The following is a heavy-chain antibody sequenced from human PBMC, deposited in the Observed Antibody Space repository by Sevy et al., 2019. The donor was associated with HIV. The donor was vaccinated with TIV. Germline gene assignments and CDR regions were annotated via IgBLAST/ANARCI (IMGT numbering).Heavy chain of an antibody. Sequence: GGSLRLSCAASGFIFNSYPISWVRQAPGKGLEWVSSISASGGSIYYADSVKGRFTISRDNSKKTVDRQMNSLRAGDTAVYYCAREDSGYEYWGQGTLVTVSS. D-gene: IGHD5-12*01. CDR2: ISASGGSI. CDR1: GFIFNSYP. J-gene: IGHJ4*02. CDR3: AREDSGYEY. V-gene: IGHV3-23*01.